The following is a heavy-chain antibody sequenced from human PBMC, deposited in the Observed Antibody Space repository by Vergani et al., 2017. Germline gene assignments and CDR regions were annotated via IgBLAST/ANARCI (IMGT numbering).Heavy chain of an antibody. CDR2: ISYDGSNK. D-gene: IGHD4-11*01. J-gene: IGHJ6*03. V-gene: IGHV3-30*18. Sequence: QVQLVESGGGVVQPGRSLRLSCAASGFTFSSYGMHWVRQAPGKGLEWVAVISYDGSNKYYADSVKGRFTISRDNFKNTLYLQMNSLRAEDTAVYYCAKDYSNYGVEGYYYMDVWGKGTTVTVSS. CDR3: AKDYSNYGVEGYYYMDV. CDR1: GFTFSSYG.